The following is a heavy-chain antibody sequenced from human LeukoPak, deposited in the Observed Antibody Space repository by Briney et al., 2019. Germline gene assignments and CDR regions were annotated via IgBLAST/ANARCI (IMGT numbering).Heavy chain of an antibody. D-gene: IGHD5-18*01. CDR2: IWYDGSNI. CDR3: ARDLKSGYSFGFDL. Sequence: PGGSLRLSCAASTFTFSNFGMHWVRQAPGKGLEWVAVIWYDGSNIYYADSVKGRFTVCRDNSKNTLYLQMNSLRAEDTAVYYCARDLKSGYSFGFDLWGQGTLVTVSP. V-gene: IGHV3-33*01. CDR1: TFTFSNFG. J-gene: IGHJ4*02.